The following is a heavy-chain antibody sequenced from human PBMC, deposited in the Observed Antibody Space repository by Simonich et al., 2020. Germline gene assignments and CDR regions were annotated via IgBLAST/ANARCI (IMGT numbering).Heavy chain of an antibody. CDR3: AKEKGQAAAAYLIDY. J-gene: IGHJ4*02. V-gene: IGHV3-23*04. Sequence: VQLVESGGGVVQPGRSLRLSCAASGFTFSSYAMSWVRQAPGKGLEWVSAISGSGGSTYYAGSVKGRFTISRDNAKNTLYLQMNSLRAEDTAVYYCAKEKGQAAAAYLIDYWGQGTLVTVSS. D-gene: IGHD6-13*01. CDR1: GFTFSSYA. CDR2: ISGSGGST.